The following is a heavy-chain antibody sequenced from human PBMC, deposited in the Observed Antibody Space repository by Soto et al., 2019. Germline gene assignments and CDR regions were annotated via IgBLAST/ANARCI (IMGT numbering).Heavy chain of an antibody. Sequence: SETLSLTCTVYGASISYGGFAWSWIRESQGKGREGFGYISHLENTYFHPSFKSRLTMSIDRTRNQFSVKLSSVTAADMAVYYCASGGGYDSFDYWGQGVLVTVSS. D-gene: IGHD5-12*01. J-gene: IGHJ4*02. CDR3: ASGGGYDSFDY. CDR2: ISHLENT. CDR1: GASISYGGFA. V-gene: IGHV4-30-2*06.